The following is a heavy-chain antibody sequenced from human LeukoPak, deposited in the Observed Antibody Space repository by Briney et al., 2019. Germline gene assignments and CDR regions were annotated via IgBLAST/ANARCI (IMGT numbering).Heavy chain of an antibody. CDR1: GYSISSGYY. CDR2: IYHSGST. D-gene: IGHD1-26*01. V-gene: IGHV4-38-2*01. J-gene: IGHJ3*02. Sequence: PSETLSLTCAVSGYSISSGYYWGWIRQPPGKGLEWIGSIYHSGSTYYNPSLKSRVTISVDTSKNQFSLKLSSVTAADTAVYYCARPYSGSYGAFDIWGQGTTVTVSS. CDR3: ARPYSGSYGAFDI.